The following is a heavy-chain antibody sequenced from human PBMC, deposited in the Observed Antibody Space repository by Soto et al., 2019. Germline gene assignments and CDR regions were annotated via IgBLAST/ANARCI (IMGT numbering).Heavy chain of an antibody. V-gene: IGHV3-23*01. CDR1: GFTFSSYA. D-gene: IGHD3-3*01. J-gene: IGHJ6*02. Sequence: EVQLLESGGGLVQPGGSLRLSCAASGFTFSSYAMSWVRQAPGKGLEWVSAISGSGGSTYYADSVKGRFTISRDNSKNTLYLQMNSLRAEDTAVYYCAKDQGSRFLEWWGAMVVNYYYGMDVWGQGTTVTVSS. CDR3: AKDQGSRFLEWWGAMVVNYYYGMDV. CDR2: ISGSGGST.